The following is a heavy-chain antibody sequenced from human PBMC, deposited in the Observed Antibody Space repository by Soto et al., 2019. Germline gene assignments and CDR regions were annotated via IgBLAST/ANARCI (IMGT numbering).Heavy chain of an antibody. V-gene: IGHV3-30*18. J-gene: IGHJ4*02. Sequence: GGSLRLSCAASGVTFSSYGMHWVRQAPGKGLEWVAVISYDGTNKYYADSVKCRFTISRDDSKNTLYLQMNSLRPEDTAVYYCAKEKATRGYSFLVDYWGQGTLVTVSS. D-gene: IGHD5-18*01. CDR2: ISYDGTNK. CDR1: GVTFSSYG. CDR3: AKEKATRGYSFLVDY.